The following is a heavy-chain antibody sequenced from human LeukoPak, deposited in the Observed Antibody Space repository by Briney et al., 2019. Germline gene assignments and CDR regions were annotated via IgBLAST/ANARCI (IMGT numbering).Heavy chain of an antibody. Sequence: GGSLRLSCAASGFTVSNNYMSWVRQAPGKGLEWVSVIHSGGTTNYADSVQGRFTISRDNSKNTLYLQMNSLRAEDTAVYYCAKDHLAYDSSGYYYRYWYFDLWGRGTLVTDSS. CDR2: IHSGGTT. CDR1: GFTVSNNY. J-gene: IGHJ2*01. CDR3: AKDHLAYDSSGYYYRYWYFDL. V-gene: IGHV3-53*01. D-gene: IGHD3-22*01.